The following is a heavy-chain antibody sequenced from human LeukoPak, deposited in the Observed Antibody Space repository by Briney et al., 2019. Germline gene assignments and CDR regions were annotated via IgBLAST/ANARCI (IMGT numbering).Heavy chain of an antibody. CDR3: ARDIANYYDSSGYNY. V-gene: IGHV3-23*01. CDR2: IIESGEST. D-gene: IGHD3-22*01. Sequence: PGGSLRLSCAASGFTFKNYAMYWVRQAPGKGLEWVSAIIESGESTYYADSVKGRFTISRDNAKNSLYLQMNSLRAEDTAVYYCARDIANYYDSSGYNYWGQGTLVTVSS. J-gene: IGHJ4*02. CDR1: GFTFKNYA.